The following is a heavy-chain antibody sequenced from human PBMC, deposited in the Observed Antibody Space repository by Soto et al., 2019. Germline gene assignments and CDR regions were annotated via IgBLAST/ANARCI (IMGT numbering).Heavy chain of an antibody. CDR2: ISYDGSNK. Sequence: GGSLRLSCAASGFTFSSYGMHWVRQAPGKGLEWVAVISYDGSNKYYADSVKGRFTISRDNAKNSLYLQMNSLRAEDTAVYYCARVGPPSDVWGQGTTVTVSS. CDR1: GFTFSSYG. V-gene: IGHV3-30*03. CDR3: ARVGPPSDV. J-gene: IGHJ6*02.